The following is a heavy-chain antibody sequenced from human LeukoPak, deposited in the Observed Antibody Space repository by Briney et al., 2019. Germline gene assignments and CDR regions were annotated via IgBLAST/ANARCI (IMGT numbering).Heavy chain of an antibody. CDR1: GGSISSSSYY. J-gene: IGHJ3*02. CDR3: ASDAYISPYPPSLLLAFDI. V-gene: IGHV4-39*01. CDR2: IYYSGST. Sequence: SETLSLTCTVSGGSISSSSYYWGWIRQPPGKGLEWIGSIYYSGSTYYNPSLKSRVTISVDTSKNQFSLKLSSVTAADTAVYFWASDAYISPYPPSLLLAFDIWGQGTMGPVSS. D-gene: IGHD3-9*01.